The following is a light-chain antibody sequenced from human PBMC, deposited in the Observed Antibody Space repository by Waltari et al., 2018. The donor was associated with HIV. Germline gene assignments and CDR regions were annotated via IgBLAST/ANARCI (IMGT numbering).Light chain of an antibody. CDR2: LGS. CDR3: MQSLQTPST. CDR1: QSLVNSNGWTY. V-gene: IGKV2-28*01. J-gene: IGKJ2*02. Sequence: IVMTQSPLSLPVTPGEPASISCRSSQSLVNSNGWTYLDWYLQKPGQSPQLLIYLGSYRASGVPDRFSGSGSGTDFTLKISRVEAEDVGVYYCMQSLQTPSTFGQGTKLEMK.